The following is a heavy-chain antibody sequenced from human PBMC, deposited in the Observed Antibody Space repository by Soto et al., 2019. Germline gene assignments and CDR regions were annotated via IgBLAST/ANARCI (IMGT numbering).Heavy chain of an antibody. CDR2: IIPIFGTA. V-gene: IGHV1-69*01. D-gene: IGHD3-3*01. J-gene: IGHJ6*02. CDR3: ARDSPYYDFWSGYPRMDV. CDR1: GGTFSSYA. Sequence: QVQLVQSGAEVKKPGSSVKVSCKASGGTFSSYAISWVRQAPGQGLGWMGGIIPIFGTANYAQKFQGRVTITADESTSTAYMELSSLRSEDTAVYYCARDSPYYDFWSGYPRMDVWGQGTTVTVSS.